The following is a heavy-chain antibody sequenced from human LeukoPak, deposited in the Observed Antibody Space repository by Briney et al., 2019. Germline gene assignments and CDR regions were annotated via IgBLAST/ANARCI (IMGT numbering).Heavy chain of an antibody. D-gene: IGHD1-7*01. CDR1: GFTFSSYA. V-gene: IGHV3-30-3*01. Sequence: PGGSLRLSCAASGFTFSSYAMHWVRQAPGKGLEWVAVISYDGSNKYYADSVKGRFTISRDNSKNTLYLQMNSLRAEDTAVYYCARHNLNYGYRGNWFDPWGQGTLVTVSS. CDR3: ARHNLNYGYRGNWFDP. CDR2: ISYDGSNK. J-gene: IGHJ5*02.